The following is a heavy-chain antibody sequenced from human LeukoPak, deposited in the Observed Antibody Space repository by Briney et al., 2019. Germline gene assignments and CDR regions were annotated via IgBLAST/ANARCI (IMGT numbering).Heavy chain of an antibody. V-gene: IGHV4-31*03. CDR3: ASVDLERRTIDY. CDR1: GGSISSGGYY. D-gene: IGHD1-1*01. Sequence: SETLSLTCTVSGGSISSGGYYWSWIRQHPGKGLEWIGYIYYSGSTYYNPSLKSRVTISVDTSKNQFSLKLSSVTAADTAVYYCASVDLERRTIDYWGQGTLVTVSS. CDR2: IYYSGST. J-gene: IGHJ4*02.